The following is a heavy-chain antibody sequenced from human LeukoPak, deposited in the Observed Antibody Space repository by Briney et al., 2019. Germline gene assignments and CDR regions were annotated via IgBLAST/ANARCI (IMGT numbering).Heavy chain of an antibody. D-gene: IGHD6-19*01. CDR3: ATKSAVPGTNVLDG. CDR1: GYSFNTYW. Sequence: HGESLNFPVKGSGYSFNTYWIGWVRQMPGKGLEWMGIIYPSDSDTRYSPSFQGQVTISADKSISTAFLQWSSLKASDTAMYYCATKSAVPGTNVLDGGGQGKMVTVSS. CDR2: IYPSDSDT. V-gene: IGHV5-51*01. J-gene: IGHJ3*01.